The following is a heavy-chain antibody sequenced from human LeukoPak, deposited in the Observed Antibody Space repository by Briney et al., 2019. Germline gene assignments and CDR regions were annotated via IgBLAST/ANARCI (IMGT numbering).Heavy chain of an antibody. Sequence: PSQTLSLTCTVSCGSISSGDYYWSWIRQPPGKGLDWIGYIYYSGSTYYNPSLKSRVTISVDTSKNQFSLKLSSVTAADTAVYYCAKLAAAEGWFDPWGQGTLVTVSS. J-gene: IGHJ5*02. V-gene: IGHV4-30-4*01. CDR1: CGSISSGDYY. D-gene: IGHD6-13*01. CDR2: IYYSGST. CDR3: AKLAAAEGWFDP.